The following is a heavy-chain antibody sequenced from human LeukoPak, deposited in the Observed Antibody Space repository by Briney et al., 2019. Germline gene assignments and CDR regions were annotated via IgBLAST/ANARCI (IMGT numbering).Heavy chain of an antibody. D-gene: IGHD1-14*01. CDR3: ARSSGRSPNREYMDV. Sequence: ASVKVSCKASGYTFTSYDINWVRQAPGQGLEWMGWMNPNSGNTGYAQKFQGRVTITRNTSISTAYMELSSLRSEDTAVYYCARSSGRSPNREYMDVWGKGTTVTVSS. J-gene: IGHJ6*03. CDR1: GYTFTSYD. V-gene: IGHV1-8*01. CDR2: MNPNSGNT.